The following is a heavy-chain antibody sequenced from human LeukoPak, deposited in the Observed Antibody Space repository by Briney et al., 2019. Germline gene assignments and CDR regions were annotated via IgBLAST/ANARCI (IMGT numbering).Heavy chain of an antibody. CDR3: ATRGSTATKYIEN. J-gene: IGHJ4*02. CDR2: ISASVGST. CDR1: GFSFSSYF. V-gene: IGHV3-23*01. D-gene: IGHD1-1*01. Sequence: PGGSLRLSCAASGFSFSSYFMGWVRQAPGNGVEWVATISASVGSTYYADSVKGRFTISRDNAKNTLHLQMNSLRVEDTAAYYCATRGSTATKYIENWGQGTRVTVSS.